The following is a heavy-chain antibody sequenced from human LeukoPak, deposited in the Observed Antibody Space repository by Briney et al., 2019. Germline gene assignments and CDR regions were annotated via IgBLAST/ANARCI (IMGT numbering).Heavy chain of an antibody. V-gene: IGHV1-69*13. J-gene: IGHJ6*02. CDR1: GGTFSSYA. CDR3: ARGVVEYYYGMDV. D-gene: IGHD2-15*01. Sequence: SVKVSCKASGGTFSSYAISWVRQAPGQGLEWMGGIIPIFGTANYAQKFQGRVTITADESTCTAYMELSSLRSEDTAVYYCARGVVEYYYGMDVWGQGTTVTVSS. CDR2: IIPIFGTA.